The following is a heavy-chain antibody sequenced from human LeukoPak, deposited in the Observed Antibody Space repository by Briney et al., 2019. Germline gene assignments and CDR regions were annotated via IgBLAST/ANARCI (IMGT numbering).Heavy chain of an antibody. V-gene: IGHV3-43*02. D-gene: IGHD2/OR15-2a*01. CDR3: ATWAFYHNLDV. CDR2: IKADGSGT. CDR1: GFTIGPYA. Sequence: GGSLRLSCAASGFTIGPYAMYWVRQGPGRGLEWVSVIKADGSGTFYADSVRGRFTTSRDNSKNSLYLQVNSLTSEDTALYYCATWAFYHNLDVWGQGTTVIVSS. J-gene: IGHJ6*02.